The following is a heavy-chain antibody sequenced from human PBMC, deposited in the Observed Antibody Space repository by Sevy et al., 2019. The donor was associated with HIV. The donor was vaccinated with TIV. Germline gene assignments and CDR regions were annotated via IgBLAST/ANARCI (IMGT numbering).Heavy chain of an antibody. CDR2: IYPGDSDT. V-gene: IGHV5-51*01. Sequence: GESLKISCKGSGYSFTNYWIGWVRQMPGKGLEWMGIIYPGDSDTRYSPSFQGQVTISADKSISTAYLHWSSLKASDTAMYFCARGGSTSRMGIDYWGQGTLVTVSS. D-gene: IGHD2-2*01. CDR1: GYSFTNYW. J-gene: IGHJ4*02. CDR3: ARGGSTSRMGIDY.